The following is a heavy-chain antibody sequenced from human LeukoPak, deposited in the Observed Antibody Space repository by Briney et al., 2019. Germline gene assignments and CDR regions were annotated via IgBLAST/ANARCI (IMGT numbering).Heavy chain of an antibody. CDR1: GDSINNNNYY. J-gene: IGHJ3*02. V-gene: IGHV4-39*02. D-gene: IGHD3-16*01. Sequence: PSETLSLTCTVSGDSINNNNYYWGWIRQPPGKGLEWLASVYSSGSTHSNPSLTSRVSISIDMSKNQFSLKLSSVTAADTDVYYCARDRVDLPLFGAFDIWGQGTMVTVSS. CDR2: VYSSGST. CDR3: ARDRVDLPLFGAFDI.